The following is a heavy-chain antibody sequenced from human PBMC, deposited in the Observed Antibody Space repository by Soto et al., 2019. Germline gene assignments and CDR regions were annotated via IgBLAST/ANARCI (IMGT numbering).Heavy chain of an antibody. CDR1: GGSVSSGSYY. J-gene: IGHJ4*02. Sequence: SETPSLTCTVSGGSVSSGSYYWSWIRQPPGKGLEWIGYIYYSGSTNYNPSLKSRVTISVDTSKNQFSLKLSSVTAADTAVYYCARDLLGSGYYRYFDYWGQGTLVTVSS. D-gene: IGHD3-3*01. CDR2: IYYSGST. CDR3: ARDLLGSGYYRYFDY. V-gene: IGHV4-61*01.